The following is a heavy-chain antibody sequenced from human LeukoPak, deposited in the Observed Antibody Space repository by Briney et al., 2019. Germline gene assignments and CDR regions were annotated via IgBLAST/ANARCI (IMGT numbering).Heavy chain of an antibody. Sequence: SETLSLTCAVYGGSFSGYYWSWIRQPPGKGLKWIGEVNHSGGTNYNPYLKSRVTISVDTSKNQFSLKLSSVTAADTAVYYCARGSGLYCSSTSCPYNYWGQGTLVTVSS. CDR1: GGSFSGYY. D-gene: IGHD2-2*01. CDR2: VNHSGGT. V-gene: IGHV4-34*01. CDR3: ARGSGLYCSSTSCPYNY. J-gene: IGHJ4*02.